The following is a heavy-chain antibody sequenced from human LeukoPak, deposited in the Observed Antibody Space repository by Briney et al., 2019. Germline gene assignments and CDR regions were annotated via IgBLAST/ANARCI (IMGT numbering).Heavy chain of an antibody. CDR1: GFTFSSYE. Sequence: GGSLRLSCAASGFTFSSYEMNWVRQAPGKGLAWVSYISSSGTTIYYADSVKGRFTISRDNAKNSLYLQMNSLRAEDTAVYYCARVNCDSSGYDDYWGQGTLVTVSS. CDR2: ISSSGTTI. D-gene: IGHD3-22*01. CDR3: ARVNCDSSGYDDY. V-gene: IGHV3-48*03. J-gene: IGHJ4*02.